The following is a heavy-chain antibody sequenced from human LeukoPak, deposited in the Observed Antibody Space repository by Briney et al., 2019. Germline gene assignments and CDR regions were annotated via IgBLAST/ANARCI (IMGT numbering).Heavy chain of an antibody. CDR3: VRGTGY. V-gene: IGHV3-64D*06. Sequence: TGGSLRLSCSVSGFTFSTYVMHWVRQAPGKGLEYVSAISSNGDNTYYADSVKGRFTISRDNSKNTLYLQMSSLRADDTAAYYCVRGTGYWGQGTPVTVSS. CDR1: GFTFSTYV. J-gene: IGHJ4*02. CDR2: ISSNGDNT.